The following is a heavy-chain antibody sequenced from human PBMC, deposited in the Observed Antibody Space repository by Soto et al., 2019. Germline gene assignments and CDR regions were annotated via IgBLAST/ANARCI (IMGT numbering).Heavy chain of an antibody. Sequence: QLQLQESGPGLVKPSETLSLSCTVSGGSISSSTYYWGWIRQPPGKGLEWIGSIYFGGSTYHNPSLKSRVTISVDTSKNQFSLKLGSVTAADTAVYYCARHSGYNYHYFFDFWGQGTLVTVSS. CDR3: ARHSGYNYHYFFDF. D-gene: IGHD5-18*01. J-gene: IGHJ4*02. CDR1: GGSISSSTYY. CDR2: IYFGGST. V-gene: IGHV4-39*01.